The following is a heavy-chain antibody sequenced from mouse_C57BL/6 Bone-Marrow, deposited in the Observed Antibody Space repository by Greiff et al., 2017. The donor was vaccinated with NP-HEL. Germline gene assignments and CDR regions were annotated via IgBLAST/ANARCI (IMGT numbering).Heavy chain of an antibody. V-gene: IGHV1-69*01. CDR3: ARWGRQLRLYWYFDV. CDR1: GYTFTSYW. J-gene: IGHJ1*03. Sequence: VQLQQPGAELVMPGASVKLSCKASGYTFTSYWMHWVKQRPGQGLEWIGEIDPSDSYTNYNQKFKGKSTLTVDKSSSTAYMQLSSLTSEDSAVDYCARWGRQLRLYWYFDVWGTGTTVTVSS. CDR2: IDPSDSYT. D-gene: IGHD3-2*02.